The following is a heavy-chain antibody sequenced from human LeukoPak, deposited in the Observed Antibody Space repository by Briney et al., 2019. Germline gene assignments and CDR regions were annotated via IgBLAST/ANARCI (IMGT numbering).Heavy chain of an antibody. V-gene: IGHV4-4*02. J-gene: IGHJ3*02. CDR2: IYHSGTT. Sequence: SETLSLTCAVSGGSISSNKWWSWVRQPPGKGLEWIGEIYHSGTTNYNPSHKSRVTISVDTSKNQFSLKLSSVTAADTAVYHCARVSRAVGGRVYFSRRGDAFDIWGQGTMVTVSS. CDR3: ARVSRAVGGRVYFSRRGDAFDI. D-gene: IGHD3-16*01. CDR1: GGSISSNKW.